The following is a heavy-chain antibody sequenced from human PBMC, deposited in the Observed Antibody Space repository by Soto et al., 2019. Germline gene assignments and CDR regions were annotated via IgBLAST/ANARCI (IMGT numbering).Heavy chain of an antibody. CDR3: AREKYHCDTSGSWTSIDY. J-gene: IGHJ4*02. D-gene: IGHD3-22*01. Sequence: KPSETLSLTCAVSGDSFSSDNYSWSWIRQPPGKGLEWIGYIYYSGSTYYNPSLKSRVTMSVDRSKNQFSLKLSAVTAADTAVYYCAREKYHCDTSGSWTSIDYWGQGTLVTVSS. V-gene: IGHV4-30-2*01. CDR2: IYYSGST. CDR1: GDSFSSDNYS.